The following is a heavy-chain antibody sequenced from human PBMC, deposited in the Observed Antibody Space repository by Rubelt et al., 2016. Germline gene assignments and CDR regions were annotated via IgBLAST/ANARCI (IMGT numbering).Heavy chain of an antibody. D-gene: IGHD2/OR15-2a*01. Sequence: QVLLTQSGDELKKPGASVRVSCKASGSTFRDYYIHWVRQAHGRGLEWRGWISPNTAASNSDQKFQGRITWSRHTCTSTAYMDLRSLKADDTASDYCARTEESGNYCDHWGQGTLVTVSS. CDR1: GSTFRDYY. V-gene: IGHV1-2*02. J-gene: IGHJ4*02. CDR3: ARTEESGNYCDH. CDR2: ISPNTAAS.